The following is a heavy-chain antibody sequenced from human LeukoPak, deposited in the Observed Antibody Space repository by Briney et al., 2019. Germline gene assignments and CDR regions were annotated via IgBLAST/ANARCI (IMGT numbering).Heavy chain of an antibody. CDR3: ARGVVVPSTIGLLDV. D-gene: IGHD2-2*01. J-gene: IGHJ6*02. V-gene: IGHV4-34*01. CDR1: GGSFSGYY. CDR2: VNHSGST. Sequence: SETLSLTCAVYGGSFSGYYWSWIRQPPGMGLEWIGEVNHSGSTNYNPSLKSRLSISLDTPKNQVSLRLSSVTAADTAVYFCARGVVVPSTIGLLDVWGQGTTVTVSS.